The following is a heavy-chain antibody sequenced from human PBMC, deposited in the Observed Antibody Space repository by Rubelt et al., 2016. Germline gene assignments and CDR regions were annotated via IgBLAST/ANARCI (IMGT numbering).Heavy chain of an antibody. D-gene: IGHD6-25*01. CDR2: IIPILGIS. CDR3: AGGGYSSGS. J-gene: IGHJ4*02. CDR1: GGNFNTHA. V-gene: IGHV1-69*10. Sequence: QVQLVQSGAEVKKPGSSVKVSCSASGGNFNTHAISWARQAPGQGLEWMGGIIPILGISKFAQKFQGRMTMTGDTGRTHVELWSLGAEETAGYDCAGGGYSSGSRGQGTLVTVSS.